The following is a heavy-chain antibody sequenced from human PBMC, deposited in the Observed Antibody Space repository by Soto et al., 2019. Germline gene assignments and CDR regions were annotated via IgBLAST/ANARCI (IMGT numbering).Heavy chain of an antibody. V-gene: IGHV3-23*01. J-gene: IGHJ4*02. CDR1: GFTFSIYA. CDR3: AKDLLMITFGGVIAHFDY. Sequence: GGSLRLSCEVSGFTFSIYAMTWVRQAPGEGLEWVSSISGSGGTTYYADSVKGRFTISRDNSQNTLYLQMHSLRAGDTAVYYCAKDLLMITFGGVIAHFDYWGQGALVTVSS. D-gene: IGHD3-16*02. CDR2: ISGSGGTT.